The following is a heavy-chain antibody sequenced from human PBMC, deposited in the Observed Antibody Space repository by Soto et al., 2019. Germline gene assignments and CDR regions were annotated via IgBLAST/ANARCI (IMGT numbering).Heavy chain of an antibody. CDR2: MNPNSGNT. CDR1: GYTFTSYD. V-gene: IGHV1-8*01. D-gene: IGHD6-6*01. J-gene: IGHJ4*02. CDR3: ARRIGSSSRHRVIYYFDY. Sequence: ASVKVSCKASGYTFTSYDINWVRQATGQGLEWMGWMNPNSGNTGYAQKFQGRVTMTRNTSISTAYMELSSLRSEDTAVYYCARRIGSSSRHRVIYYFDYWGQGTLVTVSS.